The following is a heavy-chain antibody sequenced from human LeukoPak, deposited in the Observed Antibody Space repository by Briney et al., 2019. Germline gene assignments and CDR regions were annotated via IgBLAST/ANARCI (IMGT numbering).Heavy chain of an antibody. CDR2: IYSSGST. Sequence: SETLSLTCTVSGGSISGYYWSWIRQPPGKGLEWIGYIYSSGSTNYNPSLKSRVTISLDTSKNQFSLKLSSVTAADTAVYYCARAGPGYCSGSSCFDYWGQGTLVTVSS. J-gene: IGHJ4*02. CDR1: GGSISGYY. D-gene: IGHD2-15*01. CDR3: ARAGPGYCSGSSCFDY. V-gene: IGHV4-59*01.